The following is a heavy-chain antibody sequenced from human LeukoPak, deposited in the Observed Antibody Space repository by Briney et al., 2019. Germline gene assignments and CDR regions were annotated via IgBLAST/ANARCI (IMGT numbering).Heavy chain of an antibody. CDR3: ARDPRNHYDSSGYNDY. CDR2: ISISSSYI. J-gene: IGHJ4*02. Sequence: GGSLRLSCAASGFTFSSYSMNWVRQAPGKGLEWVSSISISSSYIYYADSVKGRLTISRDNAKNSLYLQMNILRAEDTAVYYCARDPRNHYDSSGYNDYWGQGTLVTVSS. D-gene: IGHD3-22*01. CDR1: GFTFSSYS. V-gene: IGHV3-21*01.